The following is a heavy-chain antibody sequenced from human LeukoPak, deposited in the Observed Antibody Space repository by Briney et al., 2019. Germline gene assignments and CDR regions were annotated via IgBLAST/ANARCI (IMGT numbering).Heavy chain of an antibody. J-gene: IGHJ4*02. CDR2: IYYSGST. V-gene: IGHV4-59*12. CDR3: ATASYDFWSGYPDY. Sequence: PSETLSLTCTVSGGSISSYYWSWIRQPPGKGLEWIGYIYYSGSTNYNPSLKSRVTMSVDTSKNQFSLKLSSVTAADTAVYYCATASYDFWSGYPDYWGQGTLVTVSS. D-gene: IGHD3-3*01. CDR1: GGSISSYY.